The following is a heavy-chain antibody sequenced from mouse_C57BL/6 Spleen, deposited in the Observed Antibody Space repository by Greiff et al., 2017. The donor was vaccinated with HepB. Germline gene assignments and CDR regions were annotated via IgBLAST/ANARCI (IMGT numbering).Heavy chain of an antibody. V-gene: IGHV1-82*01. Sequence: QVQLKESGPELVKPGASVKISCKASGYAFSSSWMNWVKQRPGKGLEWIGRIYPGDGDTNYNGKFKGKATLTADKSSSTAYMQLSSLTSEDSAVYFCARGVTTGFDYWGQGTTLTVSS. CDR1: GYAFSSSW. D-gene: IGHD1-1*01. J-gene: IGHJ2*01. CDR2: IYPGDGDT. CDR3: ARGVTTGFDY.